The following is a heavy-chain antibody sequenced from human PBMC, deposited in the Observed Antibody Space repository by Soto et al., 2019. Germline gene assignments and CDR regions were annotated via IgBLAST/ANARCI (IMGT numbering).Heavy chain of an antibody. J-gene: IGHJ4*02. CDR3: ARGQGAAAGHSNFDY. CDR2: IYDSGNT. D-gene: IGHD6-13*01. Sequence: LSLTCAVSGGSISGTTYSWSWIRQPPGKGMEWIGYIYDSGNTYYNPSLKSQYSISVDRSKNQFSLKLSSVTAADTAVYYCARGQGAAAGHSNFDYWGQGALVTVSS. CDR1: GGSISGTTYS. V-gene: IGHV4-30-2*01.